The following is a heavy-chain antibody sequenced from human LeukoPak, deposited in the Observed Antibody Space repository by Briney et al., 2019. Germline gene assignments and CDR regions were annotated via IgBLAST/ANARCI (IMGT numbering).Heavy chain of an antibody. CDR3: ARTYHPGNAFDI. CDR2: IVVGSGNT. V-gene: IGHV1-58*01. Sequence: SVKVSCKASGFTFTSSAVQWVRQARGQRLEWIGWIVVGSGNTNYAQKFQERVTITRDMSTSTAYMELSSLRSEDTAVYYCARTYHPGNAFDIWGQGTMVTVSS. CDR1: GFTFTSSA. D-gene: IGHD3-10*01. J-gene: IGHJ3*02.